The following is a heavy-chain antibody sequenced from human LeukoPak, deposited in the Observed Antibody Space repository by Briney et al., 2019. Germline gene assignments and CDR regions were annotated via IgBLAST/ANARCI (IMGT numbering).Heavy chain of an antibody. CDR1: GFTFGSYV. V-gene: IGHV3-30*04. Sequence: GRSLRLSCAASGFTFGSYVMHWVRQAPGKGLEWVAVVAYDGSNKYYADSVKGRFTISRDNSKNTLYLDMNSLRAEDTAVYYCARDSSGYYIGGYFDYWGQGTLVTVSS. CDR3: ARDSSGYYIGGYFDY. D-gene: IGHD3-9*01. CDR2: VAYDGSNK. J-gene: IGHJ4*02.